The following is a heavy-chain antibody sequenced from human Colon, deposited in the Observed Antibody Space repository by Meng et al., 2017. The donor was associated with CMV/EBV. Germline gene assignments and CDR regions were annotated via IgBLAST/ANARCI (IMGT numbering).Heavy chain of an antibody. D-gene: IGHD2-21*02. V-gene: IGHV3-23*01. Sequence: EVQLLESGGGSVRPGGSLRLSWAASGFTFSDYSMTWVRQAPGKGLEWVSSVSTRGDRTYYADSVKGRFTISRDNFKNTLHLEMSSLRGDDTAVYYCAKDRPCTYCLPIDYLGQGTLVTVSS. CDR3: AKDRPCTYCLPIDY. J-gene: IGHJ4*02. CDR2: VSTRGDRT. CDR1: GFTFSDYS.